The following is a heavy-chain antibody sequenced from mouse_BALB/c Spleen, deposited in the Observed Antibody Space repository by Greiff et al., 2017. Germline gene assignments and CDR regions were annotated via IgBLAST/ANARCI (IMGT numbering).Heavy chain of an antibody. V-gene: IGHV5-12-2*01. J-gene: IGHJ1*01. CDR2: ISNGGGST. Sequence: EVKLMESGGGLVQPGGSLKLSCAASGFTFSSYTMSWVRQTPEKRLEWVAYISNGGGSTYYPDTVKGRFTISRDNAKNTLYLQMRSLKSEDTAMYYCARQCGSSYWYFGVGGAETAVPVA. CDR1: GFTFSSYT. D-gene: IGHD1-1*01. CDR3: ARQCGSSYWYFGV.